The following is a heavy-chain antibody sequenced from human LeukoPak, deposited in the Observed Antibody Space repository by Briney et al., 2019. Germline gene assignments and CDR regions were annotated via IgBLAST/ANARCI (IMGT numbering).Heavy chain of an antibody. CDR2: IYYSGST. J-gene: IGHJ4*02. CDR1: GGSISSGGYY. CDR3: ARTTPTRKDYYDSSGYYLDC. D-gene: IGHD3-22*01. Sequence: SETLSLTCTVSGGSISSGGYYWSWIRQHPGKGLEWIGYIYYSGSTYYNPSLKSRVTISVDTSKNQFSLKLSSVTAADTAVYYCARTTPTRKDYYDSSGYYLDCWGQGTLVTVSS. V-gene: IGHV4-31*03.